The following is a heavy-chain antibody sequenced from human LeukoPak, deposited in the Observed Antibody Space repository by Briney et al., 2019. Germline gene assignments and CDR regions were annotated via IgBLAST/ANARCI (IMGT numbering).Heavy chain of an antibody. Sequence: ASVKVSCKASGYTFTSYDINWVRQATGQGLEWMGWMNPNSGNTGYAQKFQVRVTMTRNTSISTAYMELSSLRSEDTAVYYCARHVVRPRRVTPFYGMDVWGQGTTVTVSS. CDR1: GYTFTSYD. CDR2: MNPNSGNT. J-gene: IGHJ6*02. V-gene: IGHV1-8*01. CDR3: ARHVVRPRRVTPFYGMDV. D-gene: IGHD5-18*01.